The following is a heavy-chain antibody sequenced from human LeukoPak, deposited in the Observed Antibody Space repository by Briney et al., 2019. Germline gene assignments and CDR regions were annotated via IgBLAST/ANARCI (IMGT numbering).Heavy chain of an antibody. Sequence: AGGSLRLSCAASGFTFSSYTMNWVRQAPGKGLEWVSFISTSSSYMYYADSVKGRFTISRDNAKNSLYLQMNSLRAGDTAVYYCAELGITMIGGVWGKGTTVTISS. CDR3: AELGITMIGGV. CDR2: ISTSSSYM. CDR1: GFTFSSYT. J-gene: IGHJ6*04. V-gene: IGHV3-21*01. D-gene: IGHD3-10*02.